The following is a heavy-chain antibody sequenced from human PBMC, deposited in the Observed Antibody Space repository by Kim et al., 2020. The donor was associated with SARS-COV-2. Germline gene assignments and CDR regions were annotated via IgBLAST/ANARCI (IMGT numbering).Heavy chain of an antibody. J-gene: IGHJ3*02. D-gene: IGHD3-3*01. CDR3: VKEHDFWSGYYDAFDI. Sequence: SVKGRFTISRDNSKNTLYLQMSGLSAEDTAVYYCVKEHDFWSGYYDAFDIWGQGTMVTVSS. V-gene: IGHV3-64D*09.